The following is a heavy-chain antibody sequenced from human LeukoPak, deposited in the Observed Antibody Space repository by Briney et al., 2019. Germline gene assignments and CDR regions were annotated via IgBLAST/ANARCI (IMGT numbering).Heavy chain of an antibody. CDR1: GGTFSSYA. D-gene: IGHD3-10*01. CDR2: IIPILGIA. Sequence: ASVKVSCKASGGTFSSYAISWVRQAPGQGLEWMGRIIPILGIANYAQKFQGRVTITADKSTSTAYMELSSLRSEDTAVYYCARVINDGSGSYYNGVDYWGQGTLVTVSS. V-gene: IGHV1-69*04. J-gene: IGHJ4*02. CDR3: ARVINDGSGSYYNGVDY.